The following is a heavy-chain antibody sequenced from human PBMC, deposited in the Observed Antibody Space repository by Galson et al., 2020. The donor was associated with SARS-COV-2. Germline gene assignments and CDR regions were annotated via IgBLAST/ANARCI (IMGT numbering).Heavy chain of an antibody. CDR2: VSGSDGRT. Sequence: SCAASGFTFSSYAMSWVRQAPGKGLEWVSAVSGSDGRTYYAHSVKDRFTVSRDNSKNTLYLQMNSLRDEDTAIYYCAKPTHYGDYYDAFDIWGQGTMVTVSS. CDR1: GFTFSSYA. D-gene: IGHD4-17*01. J-gene: IGHJ3*02. CDR3: AKPTHYGDYYDAFDI. V-gene: IGHV3-23*01.